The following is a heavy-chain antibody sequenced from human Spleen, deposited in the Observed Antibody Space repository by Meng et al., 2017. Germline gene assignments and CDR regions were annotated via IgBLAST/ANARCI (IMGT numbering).Heavy chain of an antibody. CDR2: INHSGST. CDR1: GVSFGDYY. V-gene: IGHV4-34*01. D-gene: IGHD4-11*01. Sequence: QVQRHPGGAGLLKPRATLSLPGGVSGVSFGDYYWSWIRQPPGKGLEWIGEINHSGSTNYNPSLESQATISVDTSQNNLSLKLSSVTAADSAVYYCARGPTTMAHDFDYWGQGTLVTVSS. CDR3: ARGPTTMAHDFDY. J-gene: IGHJ4*02.